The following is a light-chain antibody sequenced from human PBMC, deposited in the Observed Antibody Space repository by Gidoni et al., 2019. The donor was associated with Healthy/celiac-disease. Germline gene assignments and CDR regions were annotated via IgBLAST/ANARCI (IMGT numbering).Light chain of an antibody. CDR1: QSVSSY. V-gene: IGKV3-11*01. CDR3: QQRSNWPPFT. J-gene: IGKJ3*01. CDR2: DAS. Sequence: EIVLTQSPDTLSWSPGARATLSCRASQSVSSYLAWYQQKPGQAPRLLIYDASNRATGIPARFSGSGSGTDFTLTISSLEPEDFAVYYCQQRSNWPPFTFGPGTRVDIK.